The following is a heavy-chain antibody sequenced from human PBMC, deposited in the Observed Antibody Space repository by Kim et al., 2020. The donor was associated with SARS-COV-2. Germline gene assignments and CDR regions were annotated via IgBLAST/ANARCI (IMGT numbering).Heavy chain of an antibody. Sequence: SETLSLTCTVSGGSISTYYWSWIRQPPGKGLEWIGYIYYSGSTIYNPSLKSRVTISVDTSKNQFSLNLSSVTAADTAVYYCAREVRSRWFNGYFDYWGQG. V-gene: IGHV4-59*01. D-gene: IGHD6-13*01. CDR1: GGSISTYY. CDR3: AREVRSRWFNGYFDY. J-gene: IGHJ4*02. CDR2: IYYSGST.